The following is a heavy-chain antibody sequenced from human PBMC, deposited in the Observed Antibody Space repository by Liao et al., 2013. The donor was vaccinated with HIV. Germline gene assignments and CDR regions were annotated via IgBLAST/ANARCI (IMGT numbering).Heavy chain of an antibody. CDR3: ARDGHYYGSGSTPY. Sequence: QVQLQESGPGLVKPSETLSLTCTVSGGSISSSSYYWGWIRQPPGKGLEWIGSIYYSGSTYYNPSLKSRVTISVDTSKNQFSLKLSSVTAADTAVYYCARDGHYYGSGSTPYWGQGTLVTVSS. D-gene: IGHD3-10*01. J-gene: IGHJ4*02. CDR2: IYYSGST. CDR1: GGSISSSSYY. V-gene: IGHV4-39*07.